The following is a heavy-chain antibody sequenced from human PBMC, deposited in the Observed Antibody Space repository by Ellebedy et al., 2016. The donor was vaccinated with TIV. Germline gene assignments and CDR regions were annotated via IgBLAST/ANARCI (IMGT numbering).Heavy chain of an antibody. J-gene: IGHJ4*02. Sequence: ASVKVSXXASGYTFTSYGISWVRQAPGQGLEWMGWISAYNGNTNYAQKLQGRVTMTTDTSTSTAYMEPRSLRSDDTAVYYCARVYAPEGYYFDYWGQGTLVTVSS. CDR2: ISAYNGNT. CDR1: GYTFTSYG. CDR3: ARVYAPEGYYFDY. D-gene: IGHD2-2*01. V-gene: IGHV1-18*04.